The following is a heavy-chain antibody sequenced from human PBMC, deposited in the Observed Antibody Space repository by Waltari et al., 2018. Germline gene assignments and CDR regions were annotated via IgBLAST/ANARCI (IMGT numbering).Heavy chain of an antibody. J-gene: IGHJ3*02. CDR2: IKGDGTET. CDR3: ARQGSWTFDI. D-gene: IGHD3-10*01. Sequence: EVQMVESGGGLVQPGGSLRLSCVVAYFRLGDYWMSWVRQAPGRGLEWLGNIKGDGTETFHVDSVKGRFTISRDNARNTLFLQMNNLGAGDTAVFYCARQGSWTFDIWGQGTVVTVSS. V-gene: IGHV3-7*01. CDR1: YFRLGDYW.